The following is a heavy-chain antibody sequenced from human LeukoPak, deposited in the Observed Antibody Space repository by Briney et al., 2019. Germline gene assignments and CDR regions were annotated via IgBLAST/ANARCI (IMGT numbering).Heavy chain of an antibody. CDR1: GFTVSDNY. V-gene: IGHV3-53*01. Sequence: GGSLRLSCAASGFTVSDNYMTWVRQAPGKGLEWVSIIYGGSTYYSDSVKGRFTISRDNSKNTVYLQMNSLRAEDTAVYYCARDFEGVHRTTNSYTYYYYMDVWGKGTTVIVSS. J-gene: IGHJ6*03. CDR3: ARDFEGVHRTTNSYTYYYYMDV. D-gene: IGHD2/OR15-2a*01. CDR2: IYGGST.